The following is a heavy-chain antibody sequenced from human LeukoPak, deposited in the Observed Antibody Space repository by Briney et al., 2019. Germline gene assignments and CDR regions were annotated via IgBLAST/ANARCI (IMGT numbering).Heavy chain of an antibody. Sequence: GGSLRLSCAASGFTFSSYWMSWVRQAPGKGLEWVANIKQDGSEKYYVDSVKGRFTISRDNAKNSLYLQMNSLRAEDTAVYYCARDRDSSGYSSCFDYWGQGTLVTVSS. J-gene: IGHJ4*02. CDR3: ARDRDSSGYSSCFDY. D-gene: IGHD3-22*01. CDR1: GFTFSSYW. V-gene: IGHV3-7*01. CDR2: IKQDGSEK.